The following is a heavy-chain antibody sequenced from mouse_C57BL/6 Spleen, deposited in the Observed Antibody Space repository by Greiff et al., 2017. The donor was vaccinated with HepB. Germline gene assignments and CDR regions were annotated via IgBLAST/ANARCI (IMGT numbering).Heavy chain of an antibody. Sequence: VQLQQSGGGLVQPQGSLKLSCAASGFSFNTYAMNWVRQAPGKGLEWVARIRSKSNNYATYYAESVKDRFTISRDDSESMLYLQMNNLKTEDTAMYYCVSHGSWFAYWGQVTLVTVSA. CDR1: GFSFNTYA. CDR2: IRSKSNNYAT. D-gene: IGHD1-2*01. CDR3: VSHGSWFAY. V-gene: IGHV10-1*01. J-gene: IGHJ3*01.